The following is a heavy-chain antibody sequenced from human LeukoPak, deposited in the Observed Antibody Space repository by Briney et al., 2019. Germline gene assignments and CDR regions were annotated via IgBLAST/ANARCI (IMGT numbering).Heavy chain of an antibody. D-gene: IGHD3-22*01. CDR1: GGTFSSYA. CDR2: IIPILGIA. V-gene: IGHV1-69*04. J-gene: IGHJ5*02. Sequence: GASVKVSCKVSGGTFSSYAISWVRQAPGQGLEWMGRIIPILGIANYAQKFQGRVTITADKSTSTAYMELSSLRSEDTAVYYCARGAHYYDSSGSDLDPWGQGTLVTVSS. CDR3: ARGAHYYDSSGSDLDP.